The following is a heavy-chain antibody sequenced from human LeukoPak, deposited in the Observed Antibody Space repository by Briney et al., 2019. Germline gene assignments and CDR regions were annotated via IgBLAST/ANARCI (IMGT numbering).Heavy chain of an antibody. D-gene: IGHD2-21*01. Sequence: PGGSLRLSCAASGFTFSTYAMSWVRQAPGKGLEWVSVISGSGGSTYYADSVKGRFTISRDNSKNTLFLQMNGLRADDTALYYCAKCGHLGHYFDYWGQGILVTVSP. V-gene: IGHV3-23*01. CDR2: ISGSGGST. J-gene: IGHJ4*02. CDR1: GFTFSTYA. CDR3: AKCGHLGHYFDY.